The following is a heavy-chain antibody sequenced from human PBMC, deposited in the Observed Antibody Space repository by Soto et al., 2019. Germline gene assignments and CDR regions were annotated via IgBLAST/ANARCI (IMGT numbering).Heavy chain of an antibody. Sequence: GGSLRLSCAASGFTFSNAWMNWVRQAPGKGLEWVGRIKSKTDGGTTDYAAPVKGRFTISRDDSKNTLYLQMNSLKTEDTAVYYCTTHLELRYYYYGMDVWGQGTTVTVSS. V-gene: IGHV3-15*07. CDR1: GFTFSNAW. D-gene: IGHD1-7*01. J-gene: IGHJ6*02. CDR2: IKSKTDGGTT. CDR3: TTHLELRYYYYGMDV.